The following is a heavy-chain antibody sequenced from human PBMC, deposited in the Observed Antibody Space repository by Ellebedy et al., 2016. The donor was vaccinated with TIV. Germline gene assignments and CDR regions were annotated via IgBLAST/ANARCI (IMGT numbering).Heavy chain of an antibody. D-gene: IGHD3-22*01. CDR3: SKGGYYSHDAFDM. CDR2: IYGDGTTT. J-gene: IGHJ3*02. V-gene: IGHV3-74*01. CDR1: GFTFSSYW. Sequence: GESLKISXAASGFTFSSYWMHWVRQAPGKGLVWVSRIYGDGTTTTYADSVKGRFTISRDNAKNTLYLQMNSLRADDTAVYYCSKGGYYSHDAFDMWGQGTMVTASS.